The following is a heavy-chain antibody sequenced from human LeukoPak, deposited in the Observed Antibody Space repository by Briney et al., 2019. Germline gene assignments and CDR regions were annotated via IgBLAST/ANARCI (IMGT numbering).Heavy chain of an antibody. J-gene: IGHJ4*02. CDR2: INHSGST. V-gene: IGHV4-34*01. Sequence: SETLSLTCAVYGGSFSGYYWSWIRQPPGKGLEWIGEINHSGSTNYDPSLKSRVTISVDTSKNQFSLKLSSVTAADTAVYYCARALYTPLYYFDYWGQGTLVTVSS. CDR1: GGSFSGYY. CDR3: ARALYTPLYYFDY. D-gene: IGHD3-16*01.